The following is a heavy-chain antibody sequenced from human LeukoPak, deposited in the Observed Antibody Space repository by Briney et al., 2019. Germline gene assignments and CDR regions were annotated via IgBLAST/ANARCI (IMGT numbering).Heavy chain of an antibody. Sequence: SETLSLTCTVSGGSLSSDYWTWIRQPPGKGLEWIGYIYYSGSTNYNPSLKSRLTISVDTSKNQFSLKLSSVTAADTAVYYCARLHSSGWSYYFDYWGQGTLVTVSS. D-gene: IGHD6-19*01. CDR2: IYYSGST. CDR3: ARLHSSGWSYYFDY. CDR1: GGSLSSDY. V-gene: IGHV4-59*01. J-gene: IGHJ4*02.